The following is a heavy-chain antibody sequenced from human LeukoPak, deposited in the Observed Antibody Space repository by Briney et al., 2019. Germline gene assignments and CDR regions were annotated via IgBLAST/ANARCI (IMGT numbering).Heavy chain of an antibody. J-gene: IGHJ4*02. CDR2: ISYDGTYT. D-gene: IGHD5-18*01. Sequence: GTSLRLSCAASGFSLRNYAMHWVRQSPGKGLEWVAVISYDGTYTYYADFLKGRFAVSRDNAKNTLYLQMNSLRDEDTAVYYCARALSSYGLHFDYWGQGTLVTVSS. V-gene: IGHV3-30*07. CDR3: ARALSSYGLHFDY. CDR1: GFSLRNYA.